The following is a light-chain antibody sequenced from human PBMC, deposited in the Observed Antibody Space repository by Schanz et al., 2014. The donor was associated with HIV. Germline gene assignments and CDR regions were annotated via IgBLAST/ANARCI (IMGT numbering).Light chain of an antibody. CDR1: SSDDRDYNY. CDR3: TSYTRSSTVI. J-gene: IGLJ2*01. Sequence: QSALTQPPSASGSPGQSVTISCTGTSSDDRDYNYASWYQQHPGKAPKLMIYEVNKRPSGVPDRFSGSKSGNTASLTISGLQAEDEADYYCTSYTRSSTVIFGGGTKLTVL. V-gene: IGLV2-8*01. CDR2: EVN.